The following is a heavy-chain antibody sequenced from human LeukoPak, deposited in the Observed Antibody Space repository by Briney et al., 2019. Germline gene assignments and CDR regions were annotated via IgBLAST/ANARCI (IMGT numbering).Heavy chain of an antibody. D-gene: IGHD1-14*01. J-gene: IGHJ4*02. Sequence: SETLSLTCTVSGGSISSYYWSWIRQPPGKGLEWIGYIYYSGSTNYNPSLKSRVTISVDTSKNQYSLKLSSVTAANTAVHYCARVITRWSHFDYWGQGTLVTVSS. CDR2: IYYSGST. CDR3: ARVITRWSHFDY. V-gene: IGHV4-59*01. CDR1: GGSISSYY.